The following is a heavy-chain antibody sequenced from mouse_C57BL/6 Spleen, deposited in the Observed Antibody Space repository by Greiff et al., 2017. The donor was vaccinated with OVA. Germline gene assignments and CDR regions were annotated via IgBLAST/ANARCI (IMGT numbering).Heavy chain of an antibody. CDR1: GYTFTDYY. Sequence: EVQLQQSGPELVKPGASVKISCKASGYTFTDYYMNWVKQSHGKSLEWIGDINPNNGGTSYNQKFKGKATLTVDKSSSTAYMELRSLTSEDSAVYYCARPAYSNFYFDYWGQGTTLTVSS. CDR3: ARPAYSNFYFDY. J-gene: IGHJ2*01. CDR2: INPNNGGT. V-gene: IGHV1-26*01. D-gene: IGHD2-5*01.